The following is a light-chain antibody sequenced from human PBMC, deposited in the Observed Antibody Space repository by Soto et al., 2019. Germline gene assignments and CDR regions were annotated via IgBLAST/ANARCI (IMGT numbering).Light chain of an antibody. CDR2: DAS. V-gene: IGKV3-15*01. CDR1: QSVATN. CDR3: QQYNNWPPSWT. Sequence: EIVLTQSPATLSLSPGERATLSCRASQSVATNLAWYQQKPGQAPRLLIYDASTRATGIPARFAGSGSGTEFTLTISSLQSEDFAVYFCQQYNNWPPSWTFGQGTKVDIK. J-gene: IGKJ1*01.